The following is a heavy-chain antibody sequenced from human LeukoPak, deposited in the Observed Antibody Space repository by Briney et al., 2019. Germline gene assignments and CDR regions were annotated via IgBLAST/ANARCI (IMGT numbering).Heavy chain of an antibody. V-gene: IGHV4-34*01. J-gene: IGHJ5*02. Sequence: SETLSLTCADNGGSSSAFYWSWIRQPPGKGLEWIGEINHSGSTNYNPSLKGRVTISVDTSKNQFSLKLSSVTAADTAVYYCARGGTTVTPGLLWFDPWGQGTLVTVSS. CDR3: ARGGTTVTPGLLWFDP. CDR1: GGSSSAFY. D-gene: IGHD4-17*01. CDR2: INHSGST.